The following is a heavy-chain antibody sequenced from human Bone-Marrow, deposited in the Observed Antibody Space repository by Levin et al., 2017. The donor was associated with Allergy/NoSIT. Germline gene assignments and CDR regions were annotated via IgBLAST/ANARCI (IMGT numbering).Heavy chain of an antibody. CDR1: GFTVSNNY. CDR2: IYSGGGT. CDR3: ARLDFNYGSYY. D-gene: IGHD3-10*01. V-gene: IGHV3-66*04. Sequence: SCAVSGFTVSNNYMSWVRQAPGKGLEWVSIIYSGGGTFYADSVTARFTISRDNSKNTVYLQMNSLRAEDTAVYYCARLDFNYGSYYWGQGTLVTVSS. J-gene: IGHJ4*02.